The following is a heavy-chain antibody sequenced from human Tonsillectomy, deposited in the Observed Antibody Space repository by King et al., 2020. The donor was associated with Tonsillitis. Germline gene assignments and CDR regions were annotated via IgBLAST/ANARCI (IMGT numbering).Heavy chain of an antibody. V-gene: IGHV3-21*01. Sequence: VQLVESGGGLVKPGGSLRLSCAASGFTFSSYSMNWVRQAPGKGLEWVSSISSSSSYIYYADSVKGRFTISRDNAKNSLYLQMNSLRAEDTAVYYCARDEGSGSHYNPIDYYYYYGMDVWGQGTTVTVSS. CDR2: ISSSSSYI. CDR3: ARDEGSGSHYNPIDYYYYYGMDV. J-gene: IGHJ6*02. CDR1: GFTFSSYS. D-gene: IGHD3-10*01.